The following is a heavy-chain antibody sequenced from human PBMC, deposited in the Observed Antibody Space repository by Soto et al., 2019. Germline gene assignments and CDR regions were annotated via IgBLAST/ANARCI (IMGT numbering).Heavy chain of an antibody. CDR3: ATKTLGATPNLER. D-gene: IGHD1-26*01. Sequence: QVQLVESGGGVVQPGRSLRLSCAASGFTFSRYTMHWVRQAPGEGLDWVAIISDDGVHNFYADSVKGRFTISRDNSKNTLFLQMNGLRAEDTAVYYCATKTLGATPNLERWGQGSLVTVSS. J-gene: IGHJ4*02. CDR1: GFTFSRYT. V-gene: IGHV3-30-3*01. CDR2: ISDDGVHN.